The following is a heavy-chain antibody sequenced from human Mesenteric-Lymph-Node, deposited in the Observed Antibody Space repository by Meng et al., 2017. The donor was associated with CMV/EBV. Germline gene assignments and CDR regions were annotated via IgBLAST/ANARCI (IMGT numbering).Heavy chain of an antibody. J-gene: IGHJ6*02. V-gene: IGHV1-69*05. CDR3: ARGKVGATHDYYGMDV. Sequence: SVKVSCKASGGTFSSYAISWVRQAPGQGLEWMGGIIPIFGTANYAQKFRGRVTITTDESTSTAYMELSSLRSEDTAVYYCARGKVGATHDYYGMDVWGQGTTVTVSS. D-gene: IGHD1-26*01. CDR2: IIPIFGTA. CDR1: GGTFSSYA.